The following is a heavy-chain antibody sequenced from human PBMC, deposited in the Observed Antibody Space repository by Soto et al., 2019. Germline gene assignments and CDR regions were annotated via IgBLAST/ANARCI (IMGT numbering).Heavy chain of an antibody. J-gene: IGHJ6*03. V-gene: IGHV1-18*01. CDR3: ARRVNYGSVYSYYMDV. CDR1: GYTFTSYG. CDR2: ISAYNGNT. Sequence: ASVKVSCKTSGYTFTSYGISWVRQAPGQGLEWMGWISAYNGNTNYAQKLQGRVTMTTDTSTSTAYMELRSLRSDDTAVYYCARRVNYGSVYSYYMDVWGTGTTVTVSS. D-gene: IGHD3-10*01.